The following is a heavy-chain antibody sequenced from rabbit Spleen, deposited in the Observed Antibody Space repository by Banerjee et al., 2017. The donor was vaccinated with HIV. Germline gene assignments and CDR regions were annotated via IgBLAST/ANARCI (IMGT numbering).Heavy chain of an antibody. J-gene: IGHJ4*01. CDR2: IYTTNYKT. V-gene: IGHV1S40*01. D-gene: IGHD8-1*01. CDR1: GVSFSRSYD. CDR3: ARDAGSGPYIDGYFNL. Sequence: VESGGDLVKPGASLTLTCTASGVSFSRSYDMCWVRQAPGKGLEWIACIYTTNYKTYYASWAKGRFTISKTSSTTVTLQMTSLTVADTATYFCARDAGSGPYIDGYFNLWGQGTLVTVS.